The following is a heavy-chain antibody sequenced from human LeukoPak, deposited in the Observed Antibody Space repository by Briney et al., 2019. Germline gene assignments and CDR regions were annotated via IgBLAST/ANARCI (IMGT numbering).Heavy chain of an antibody. CDR2: IYYSGST. CDR1: GGSISSYY. D-gene: IGHD6-19*01. J-gene: IGHJ4*02. CDR3: ARDGVAGGFDY. V-gene: IGHV4-59*01. Sequence: PSETLSLTCTVSGGSISSYYWSWIRQPPGKGLEWIGYIYYSGSTNHNSALKSRVTISVDTSKNQYSLKLSSVTAADTAVYYCARDGVAGGFDYWGQGTLVTVS.